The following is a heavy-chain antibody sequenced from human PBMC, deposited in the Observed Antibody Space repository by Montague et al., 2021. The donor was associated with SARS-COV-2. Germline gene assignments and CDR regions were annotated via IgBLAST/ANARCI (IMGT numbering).Heavy chain of an antibody. CDR2: IYASGGA. V-gene: IGHV4-4*07. Sequence: ETLSLTCTVSGDSISSFYWNWIRQPAGKGLEWIGRIYASGGANYNPSLKSRVTMSVDTSKNQFSLKLNSVTASDTAVYYCGRGGVAATPALDIWGRGTLVTVSS. CDR3: GRGGVAATPALDI. J-gene: IGHJ4*02. CDR1: GDSISSFY. D-gene: IGHD2-15*01.